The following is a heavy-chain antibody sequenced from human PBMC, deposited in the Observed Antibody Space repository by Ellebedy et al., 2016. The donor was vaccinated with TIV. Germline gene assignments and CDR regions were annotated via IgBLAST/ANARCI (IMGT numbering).Heavy chain of an antibody. J-gene: IGHJ6*02. CDR1: GYTFTSYY. D-gene: IGHD5-18*01. CDR2: INPNSGGT. V-gene: IGHV1-2*02. CDR3: ARDRRPRGYSYEDGGMDV. Sequence: AASVKVSCKASGYTFTSYYMHWVRQAPGQGLEWMGWINPNSGGTNYAQKFQGRVTMTRDTSISTAYMELSRLRSDDTAVYYCARDRRPRGYSYEDGGMDVWGQGTTVTVSS.